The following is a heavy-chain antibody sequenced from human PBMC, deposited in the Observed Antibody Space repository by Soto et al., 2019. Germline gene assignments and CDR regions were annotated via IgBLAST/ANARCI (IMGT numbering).Heavy chain of an antibody. CDR2: ISYDGSNK. V-gene: IGHV3-30*18. J-gene: IGHJ6*02. CDR1: GFTFSSYG. CDR3: AKGEAGGTAMVTNYYYYGMDV. Sequence: QVQLVESGGGVVQPGRSLRLSCAASGFTFSSYGMHWVRQAPGKGLEWVAVISYDGSNKYYADSVKGRITISRDNSKTTLYLQMNSLRAEDTAVYYCAKGEAGGTAMVTNYYYYGMDVWGQGTTVTVSS. D-gene: IGHD5-18*01.